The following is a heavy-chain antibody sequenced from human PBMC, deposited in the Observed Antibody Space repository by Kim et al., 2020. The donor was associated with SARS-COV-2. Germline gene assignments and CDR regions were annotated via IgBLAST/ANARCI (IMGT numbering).Heavy chain of an antibody. CDR3: AGSGTYLPVRDY. D-gene: IGHD3-10*01. Sequence: YYAGSVKGRLTISRDNAKKSLYMQMNSLRAEDTAVYYCAGSGTYLPVRDYWSQGTLVTVSS. J-gene: IGHJ4*02. V-gene: IGHV3-11*01.